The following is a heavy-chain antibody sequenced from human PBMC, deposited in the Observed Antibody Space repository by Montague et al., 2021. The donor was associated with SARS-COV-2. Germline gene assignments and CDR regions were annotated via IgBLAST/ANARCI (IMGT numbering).Heavy chain of an antibody. J-gene: IGHJ6*02. CDR1: GGSISAGYY. CDR2: IYYSGST. V-gene: IGHV4-31*03. D-gene: IGHD6-19*01. CDR3: ASAIAVADTHYYYYGMDV. Sequence: TLSLTCTVSGGSISAGYYWTWIRQIPGKGLEWIGYIYYSGSTYYNPSLKSRVIMSIDTSKHQFSLKVSSVTAADTATYFRASAIAVADTHYYYYGMDVWGQGTTVTVSS.